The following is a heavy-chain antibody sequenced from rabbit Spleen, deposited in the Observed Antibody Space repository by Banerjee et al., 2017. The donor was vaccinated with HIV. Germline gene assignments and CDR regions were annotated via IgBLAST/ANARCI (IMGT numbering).Heavy chain of an antibody. CDR3: ARAVTTYRDFNL. J-gene: IGHJ4*01. V-gene: IGHV1S7*01. CDR2: IDPVFGST. D-gene: IGHD2-1*01. Sequence: IGYIDPVFGSTYYASWVNGRFTISSDNAQNTVDLQMNSLTAADTATHFCARAVTTYRDFNLWGPGTLVTVS.